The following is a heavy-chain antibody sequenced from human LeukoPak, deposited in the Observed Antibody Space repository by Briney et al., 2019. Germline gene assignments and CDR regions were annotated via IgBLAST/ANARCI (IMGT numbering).Heavy chain of an antibody. Sequence: PGGSLRLSCAASGFTFSSYAMHWVRQAPGKGLEWVAVISYDGSNKYYADSVKGRFTISRDNSKNTLYLQMNSLRAEDTAVYYCARVVGATQLAFDYWGQGTLVTVSS. CDR2: ISYDGSNK. J-gene: IGHJ4*02. V-gene: IGHV3-30-3*01. CDR3: ARVVGATQLAFDY. CDR1: GFTFSSYA. D-gene: IGHD1-26*01.